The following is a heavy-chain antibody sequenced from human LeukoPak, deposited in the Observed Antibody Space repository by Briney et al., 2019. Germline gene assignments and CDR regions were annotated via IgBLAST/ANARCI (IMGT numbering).Heavy chain of an antibody. CDR2: IKQDGSEK. D-gene: IGHD5-12*01. V-gene: IGHV3-7*01. Sequence: GGSLRLSCAASGFTFSTYWMSWVRQAPGEGLQWVANIKQDGSEKYYMDSVKGRFTISRDNAENSLDLQTNSLRGDDTAVYYCARGGFARGFWGQGILVTVSS. CDR1: GFTFSTYW. J-gene: IGHJ4*02. CDR3: ARGGFARGF.